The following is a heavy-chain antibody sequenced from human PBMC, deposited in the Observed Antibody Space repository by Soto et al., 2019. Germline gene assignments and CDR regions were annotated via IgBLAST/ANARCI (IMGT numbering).Heavy chain of an antibody. D-gene: IGHD4-17*01. V-gene: IGHV4-31*03. Sequence: QVQLQESGPGLLKPSQTLSLTCTVSGGSIENGGYYWILIRQHPEKGLEWLGSIHYTGSAFYNPSVKSRVAMSVDTSKNHFSLTLTSVTVADTATYYCARGGDYATTWGQGSLVVVSS. J-gene: IGHJ5*02. CDR3: ARGGDYATT. CDR2: IHYTGSA. CDR1: GGSIENGGYY.